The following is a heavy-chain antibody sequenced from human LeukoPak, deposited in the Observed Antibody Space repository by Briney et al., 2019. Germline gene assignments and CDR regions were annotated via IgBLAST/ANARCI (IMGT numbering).Heavy chain of an antibody. Sequence: GGSLRLSCAASGFTFSSYAMHWVRQAPGKGLEWVAVISYDGSNKYYADSVKGRFTISRDNSKNTLYLQMNSLRAEDTAVYYCASLTYGSGSYYFDYWGQGTLVTVSS. CDR2: ISYDGSNK. CDR3: ASLTYGSGSYYFDY. CDR1: GFTFSSYA. J-gene: IGHJ4*02. D-gene: IGHD3-10*01. V-gene: IGHV3-30-3*01.